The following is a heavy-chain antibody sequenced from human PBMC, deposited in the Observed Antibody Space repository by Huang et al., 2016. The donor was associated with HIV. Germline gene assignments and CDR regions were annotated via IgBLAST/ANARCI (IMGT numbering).Heavy chain of an antibody. Sequence: VQLVESGGGVVQPGRSLSLACAASGFSFSTYGLHWVRQAPGKGLGWVAVISYDGSNKYYAHSVKGRFTISRDTSENKVYLQMNSLRHEDTAVYYCAKDGADEEWDIDYWGQGTLVTVSS. V-gene: IGHV3-30*18. J-gene: IGHJ4*02. CDR2: ISYDGSNK. CDR3: AKDGADEEWDIDY. CDR1: GFSFSTYG. D-gene: IGHD1-26*01.